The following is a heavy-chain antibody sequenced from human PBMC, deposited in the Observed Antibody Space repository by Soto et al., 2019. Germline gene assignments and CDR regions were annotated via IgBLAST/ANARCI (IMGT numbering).Heavy chain of an antibody. CDR1: GFRFSEHS. J-gene: IGHJ4*02. D-gene: IGHD2-21*02. V-gene: IGHV3-48*02. Sequence: LVESGGGLVYPGGALTLSCVGSGFRFSEHSMNWVRQAPGKGLQWVSYIPSSSDSTYYADSVKGRFTVSRDNAKNALFLQMNSLRDDDTATYYCARLPKGSLVTAWGQGVRVTVSS. CDR2: IPSSSDST. CDR3: ARLPKGSLVTA.